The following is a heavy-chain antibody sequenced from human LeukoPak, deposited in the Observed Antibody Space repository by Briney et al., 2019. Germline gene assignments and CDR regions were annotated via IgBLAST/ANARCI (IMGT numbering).Heavy chain of an antibody. V-gene: IGHV1-69*05. CDR1: GGTFSSYA. D-gene: IGHD2-8*01. CDR2: IIPIFGTA. J-gene: IGHJ2*01. CDR3: AREGYCTNGVCLGEFFDL. Sequence: SVKVSCKASGGTFSSYAISWVRQAPGQGLEWMGGIIPIFGTANYAQKFQGRVAITTDESTSAAYMELSSLRSEDTAVYYCAREGYCTNGVCLGEFFDLWGRGTLVTVSS.